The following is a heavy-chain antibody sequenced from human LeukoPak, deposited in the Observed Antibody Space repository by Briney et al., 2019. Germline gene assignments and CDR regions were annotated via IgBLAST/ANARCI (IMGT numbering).Heavy chain of an antibody. D-gene: IGHD4-17*01. V-gene: IGHV4-39*07. CDR1: GGSISSSSYY. J-gene: IGHJ5*02. CDR2: IYYSGST. Sequence: PSETLSLTCIVSGGSISSSSYYWGWIRQPPGKGLEWIGSIYYSGSTYYNPSLKSRVTISVDTSKNQFSLKLNSVTAADTAVYYCAREIEESTVSTWWFDPWGQGTLVTVSS. CDR3: AREIEESTVSTWWFDP.